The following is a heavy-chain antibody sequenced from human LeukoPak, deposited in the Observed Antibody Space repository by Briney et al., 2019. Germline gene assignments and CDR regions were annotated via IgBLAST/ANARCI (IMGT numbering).Heavy chain of an antibody. Sequence: GRSLRLSCSASGFTFGDYAMSWFRQAPGKGLEWIGFIRSKVYAETTEYAASVKGRFTISRDDSKSITYLQMNSLKTEDTAVYYCGRRYNWVDYWGQGTLVTVSS. V-gene: IGHV3-49*03. J-gene: IGHJ4*02. CDR2: IRSKVYAETT. CDR3: GRRYNWVDY. CDR1: GFTFGDYA. D-gene: IGHD1-20*01.